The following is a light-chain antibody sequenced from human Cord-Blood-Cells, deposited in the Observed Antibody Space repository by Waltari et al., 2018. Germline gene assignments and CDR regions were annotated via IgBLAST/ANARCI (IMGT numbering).Light chain of an antibody. Sequence: QSALTQPASASGSPGQSITISCTGTSSDVGSYNLVSWYQQHPGKAPKLMIYEGSKRPSGVSKRFSCSKSGNTASLTISGVQAEGEADYYCCSYAGRSTFVFGTGTKVTVL. V-gene: IGLV2-23*01. J-gene: IGLJ1*01. CDR1: SSDVGSYNL. CDR3: CSYAGRSTFV. CDR2: EGS.